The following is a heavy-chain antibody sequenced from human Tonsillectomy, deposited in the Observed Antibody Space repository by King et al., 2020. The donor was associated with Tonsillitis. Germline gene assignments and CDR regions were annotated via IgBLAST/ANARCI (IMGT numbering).Heavy chain of an antibody. V-gene: IGHV3-30*18. CDR2: ISYDGSNK. Sequence: VQLVESGGGVVQPGRSLRLSCAASGFTFSSYGMHWVRQAPGKGLKWVAVISYDGSNKYYADSVKGGFTISRDNSKNTLYLKMNSLRTEDTAVYYCAKCPPKFFDRSGYWFGNWYFDLCGRGTLVTVSP. CDR1: GFTFSSYG. J-gene: IGHJ2*01. CDR3: AKCPPKFFDRSGYWFGNWYFDL. D-gene: IGHD3-22*01.